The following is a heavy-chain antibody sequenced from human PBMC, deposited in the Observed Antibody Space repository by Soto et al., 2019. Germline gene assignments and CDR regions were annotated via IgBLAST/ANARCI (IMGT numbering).Heavy chain of an antibody. J-gene: IGHJ4*02. V-gene: IGHV3-11*01. CDR1: GFTFSDYY. CDR3: ARDPPPYYYDSSGYLSLDY. CDR2: ISSSGSTI. D-gene: IGHD3-22*01. Sequence: VRLSCAASGFTFSDYYMSWIRQAPGKGLEWVSYISSSGSTIYYADSVKGRFTISRDNAKNSLYLQMNSLRAEDTAVYYCARDPPPYYYDSSGYLSLDYWGQGTMVTVSS.